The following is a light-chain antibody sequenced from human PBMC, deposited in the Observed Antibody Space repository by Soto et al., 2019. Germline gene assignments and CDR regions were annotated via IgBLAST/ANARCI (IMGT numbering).Light chain of an antibody. V-gene: IGLV1-44*01. CDR2: SNN. CDR1: SSNIGSNT. Sequence: QSVLTQPPSASGTPGQRVTISCSGSSSNIGSNTVTWYQQLPRRAPKLLIYSNNQQPSGGPERFSGSTSGTSASLAISGLQYEEEDDYYCAAWDDSLNAVVFGGGTKVTVL. J-gene: IGLJ2*01. CDR3: AAWDDSLNAVV.